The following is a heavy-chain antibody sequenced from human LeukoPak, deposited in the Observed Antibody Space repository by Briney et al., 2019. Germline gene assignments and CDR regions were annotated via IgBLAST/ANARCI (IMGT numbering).Heavy chain of an antibody. CDR2: IIPIFGTA. Sequence: ASVKVSCKASGGTFSSYAISWVRQAPGQGLEWMGGIIPIFGTANYAQKFQGRATITADKSTSTAYMELSSLRSEDTAVYYCARGYSSGWTDYYYGMDVWGKGTTVTVSS. D-gene: IGHD6-19*01. CDR3: ARGYSSGWTDYYYGMDV. V-gene: IGHV1-69*06. J-gene: IGHJ6*04. CDR1: GGTFSSYA.